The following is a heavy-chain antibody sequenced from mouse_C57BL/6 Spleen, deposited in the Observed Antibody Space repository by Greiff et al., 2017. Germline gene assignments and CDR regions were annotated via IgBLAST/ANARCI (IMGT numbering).Heavy chain of an antibody. Sequence: QVQLQQPGAELVRPGSSVKLSCKASGYTFTSYWMDWVKQRPGQGLEWIGNLYPSDSETHYNHKFKDKAKLTVDKSSSTAYMQLSSLTSADSAVYNCARSGGSSPYWYFDVWGTGTTVTVSS. V-gene: IGHV1-61*01. CDR2: LYPSDSET. J-gene: IGHJ1*03. CDR3: ARSGGSSPYWYFDV. D-gene: IGHD1-1*01. CDR1: GYTFTSYW.